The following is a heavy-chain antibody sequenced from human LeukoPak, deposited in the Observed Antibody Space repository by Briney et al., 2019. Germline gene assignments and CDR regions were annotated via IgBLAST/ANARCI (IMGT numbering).Heavy chain of an antibody. CDR1: GFTFSSYA. CDR3: AKDGGSGHGFDP. V-gene: IGHV3-23*01. Sequence: GGSLRLSCAASGFTFSSYAMSWARQAPGKGLEWVSGISGSGGRTYYADSVKGRFTVSRDNSKNTLYLQMSTLRAEDTAVYYCAKDGGSGHGFDPWGQGTLVTVSS. J-gene: IGHJ5*02. D-gene: IGHD6-25*01. CDR2: ISGSGGRT.